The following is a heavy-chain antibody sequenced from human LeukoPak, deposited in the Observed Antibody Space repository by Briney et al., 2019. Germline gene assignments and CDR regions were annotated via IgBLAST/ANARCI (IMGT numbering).Heavy chain of an antibody. CDR1: GGTFGSYG. CDR3: AREITVIRGSRDAFNI. CDR2: ITPMFGAP. J-gene: IGHJ3*02. Sequence: ASVKVSCKASGGTFGSYGISWLRQAPGQGLEWMGGITPMFGAPKYAQKFQDRVAITTDVSTSTAYMELRRLRSEDTSVYYRAREITVIRGSRDAFNIWGQGTMVTVSS. D-gene: IGHD3-22*01. V-gene: IGHV1-69*05.